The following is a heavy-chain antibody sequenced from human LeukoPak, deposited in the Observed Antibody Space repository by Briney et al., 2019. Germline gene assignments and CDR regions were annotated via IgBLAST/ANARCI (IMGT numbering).Heavy chain of an antibody. V-gene: IGHV3-30-3*01. D-gene: IGHD6-13*01. J-gene: IGHJ4*02. Sequence: GRSLRLSCAASGFTFSTYAMNWVRQAPGKGLEWVAVISYDGNNKYYADSVKGRFTVSRDNSKNTLFVQMNSLRPEDTAVYYCARGGDSSTWYYYFDYWGQGTLVTVPS. CDR2: ISYDGNNK. CDR1: GFTFSTYA. CDR3: ARGGDSSTWYYYFDY.